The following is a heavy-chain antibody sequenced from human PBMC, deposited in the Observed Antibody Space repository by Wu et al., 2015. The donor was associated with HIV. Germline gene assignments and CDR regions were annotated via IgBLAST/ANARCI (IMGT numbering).Heavy chain of an antibody. CDR2: ISAYNGNT. V-gene: IGHV1-18*01. CDR3: ARHGYCSSTSCYRPILYYYYYMDV. Sequence: QVQLVQSGAEVKKPGASVKVSCKASGYTFTSYGISWVRQAPGQGLEWMGWISAYNGNTNYAQKLQGRVTMTTDTSTSTAYMELRSLRSDDTAVYYCARHGYCSSTSCYRPILYYYYYMDVWGKGTTVTVSS. J-gene: IGHJ6*03. D-gene: IGHD2-2*03. CDR1: GYTFTSYG.